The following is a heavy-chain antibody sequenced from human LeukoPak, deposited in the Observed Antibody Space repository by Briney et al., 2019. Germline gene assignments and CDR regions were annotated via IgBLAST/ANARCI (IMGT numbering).Heavy chain of an antibody. J-gene: IGHJ4*02. V-gene: IGHV3-30*18. CDR1: GFTFSSYG. Sequence: GRSLRLSCAASGFTFSSYGMHGVAQAPGKGLEGVAVISYDGSNKYFADSVKGRFTISRDNSKNTLYLQMNSLRAEDTAVYYCAKTLDIVVVVAPIDDYWGQGTLVTVSS. CDR3: AKTLDIVVVVAPIDDY. D-gene: IGHD2-15*01. CDR2: ISYDGSNK.